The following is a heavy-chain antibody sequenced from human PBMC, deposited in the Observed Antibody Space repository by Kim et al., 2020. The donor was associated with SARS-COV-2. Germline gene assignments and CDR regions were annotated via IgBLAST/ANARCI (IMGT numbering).Heavy chain of an antibody. J-gene: IGHJ6*02. D-gene: IGHD3-10*01. Sequence: GGSLRLSCAASGFTFSSYWMSWVRQAPGKGLEWVANIKQDGSEKYYVDSVKGRFTISRDNAKNSLYLQMNSLRAEDTAVYYCAREGGILWFGESPRYYYGMDVWGQGTTVTVSS. CDR1: GFTFSSYW. CDR2: IKQDGSEK. CDR3: AREGGILWFGESPRYYYGMDV. V-gene: IGHV3-7*03.